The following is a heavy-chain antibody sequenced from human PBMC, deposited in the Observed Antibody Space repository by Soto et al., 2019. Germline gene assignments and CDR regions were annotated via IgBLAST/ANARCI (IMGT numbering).Heavy chain of an antibody. CDR2: ISGSGGST. V-gene: IGHV3-23*01. Sequence: EVQLLESGGGLVQPGGSLRLSCAASGFTFSSYAMSWVRQAPGKGLEWVSAISGSGGSTYYSDSVKGGFTISRENSKNRMYLQMNGVRAEDTAVYYCAKTYYYDSSGYYDLMYAYWGQGTLDTFSS. D-gene: IGHD3-22*01. CDR1: GFTFSSYA. CDR3: AKTYYYDSSGYYDLMYAY. J-gene: IGHJ4*02.